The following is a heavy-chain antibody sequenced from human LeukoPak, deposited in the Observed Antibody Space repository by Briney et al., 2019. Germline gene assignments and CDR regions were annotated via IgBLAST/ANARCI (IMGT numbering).Heavy chain of an antibody. D-gene: IGHD6-19*01. Sequence: ASVKVSCKASGYTFTSYGISWVRQAPGQGLEWMGWINPNSGGTNYAQKFHGRVTMTRDTSINTAYMELSSLKSNDTAIYYCARFRHIAVAGTPHFDYWGQGPLVTVSS. CDR1: GYTFTSYG. V-gene: IGHV1-2*02. J-gene: IGHJ4*02. CDR2: INPNSGGT. CDR3: ARFRHIAVAGTPHFDY.